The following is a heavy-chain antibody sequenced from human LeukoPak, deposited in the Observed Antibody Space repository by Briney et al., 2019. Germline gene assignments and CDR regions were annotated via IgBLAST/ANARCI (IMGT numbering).Heavy chain of an antibody. CDR1: GYTFTGYY. CDR3: AREDRITIFGVVIKWFDP. Sequence: ASVKVSCKASGYTFTGYYMHWVRQAPGQGLEWMGWINPNSGGTNYAQKFQGRVTMTRDTSISTAYMELSRLRSDDTAVYYCAREDRITIFGVVIKWFDPWGQGTLVTVSS. D-gene: IGHD3-3*01. V-gene: IGHV1-2*02. CDR2: INPNSGGT. J-gene: IGHJ5*02.